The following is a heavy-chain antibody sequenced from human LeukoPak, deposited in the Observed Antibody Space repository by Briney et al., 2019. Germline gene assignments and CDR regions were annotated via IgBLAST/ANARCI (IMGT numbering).Heavy chain of an antibody. V-gene: IGHV3-30*18. J-gene: IGHJ5*02. CDR2: ISYDGSNT. CDR1: GFTFSSYG. CDR3: AKDQDIVVVPAAMLTNWFDP. D-gene: IGHD2-2*01. Sequence: GGSLRLSCAASGFTFSSYGMNWVRQAPGKGLEWVAVISYDGSNTYYADSVKGRFTISRDNSKNTLYLQMNSLRAEDTAVYYCAKDQDIVVVPAAMLTNWFDPWGQGTLVTVSS.